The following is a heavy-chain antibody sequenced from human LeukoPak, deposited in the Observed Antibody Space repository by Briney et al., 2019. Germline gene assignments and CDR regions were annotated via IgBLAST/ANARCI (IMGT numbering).Heavy chain of an antibody. Sequence: GGSLRLSXAASGFTFSSYSMNWVRQAPGKGLEWVSSISSSSSYIYYADSVKGRFTISRDNAKNSLYLQTNSLRAEDTAVYYCARDYCTSGVCYTPHDYWGQGTLVTVSS. CDR1: GFTFSSYS. J-gene: IGHJ4*02. D-gene: IGHD2-8*01. V-gene: IGHV3-21*01. CDR2: ISSSSSYI. CDR3: ARDYCTSGVCYTPHDY.